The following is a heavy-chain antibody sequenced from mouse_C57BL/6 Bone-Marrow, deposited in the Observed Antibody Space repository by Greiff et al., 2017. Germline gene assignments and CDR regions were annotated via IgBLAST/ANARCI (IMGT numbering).Heavy chain of an antibody. J-gene: IGHJ3*01. CDR3: TTIPNLFFAY. CDR2: IDPENGDT. D-gene: IGHD1-1*01. V-gene: IGHV14-4*01. CDR1: GFNIKDDY. Sequence: VQLQQSGAELVRPGASVKLSCTASGFNIKDDYMHWVKQRPEQGLEWIGWIDPENGDTEYASKFQGKATITADTSSNPAYLQLSSLTSEDTAVYYCTTIPNLFFAYWGQGTLVTVSA.